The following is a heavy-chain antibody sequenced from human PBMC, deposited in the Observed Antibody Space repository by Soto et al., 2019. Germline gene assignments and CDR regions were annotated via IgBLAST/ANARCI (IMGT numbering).Heavy chain of an antibody. D-gene: IGHD6-19*01. CDR3: ARNIAVAGLYYYYGMDV. Sequence: ASVMVSCTASGYNFPGPSMAWVRQAPGQGLEWMGWINPNSGGTNYAQKFQGRGTMTRDTYISTAYMELSRLRSDDTAVYYCARNIAVAGLYYYYGMDVYRQVPTFTVSS. CDR1: GYNFPGPS. CDR2: INPNSGGT. V-gene: IGHV1-2*02. J-gene: IGHJ6*02.